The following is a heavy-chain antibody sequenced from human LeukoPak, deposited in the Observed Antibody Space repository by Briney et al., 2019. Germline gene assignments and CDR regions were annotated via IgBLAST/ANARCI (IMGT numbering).Heavy chain of an antibody. CDR3: ARDMTSGWSAFDI. Sequence: ASVKVSCKASGYTFTSYDINWVRQATGQGLEWMGWMNPNSGNTGNAQKFQGRVTMTRNTSISTAYMELSSLRSEDTAVYYCARDMTSGWSAFDIWGQGTMVTVSS. J-gene: IGHJ3*02. D-gene: IGHD6-19*01. CDR2: MNPNSGNT. CDR1: GYTFTSYD. V-gene: IGHV1-8*01.